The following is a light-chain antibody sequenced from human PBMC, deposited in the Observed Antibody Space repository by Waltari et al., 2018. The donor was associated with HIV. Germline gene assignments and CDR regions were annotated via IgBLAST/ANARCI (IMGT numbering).Light chain of an antibody. J-gene: IGKJ2*01. CDR2: GAS. CDR3: QQYGSPPYT. CDR1: QSVSSSY. Sequence: EIVLTQSPGTLSLSPGARATLSCRASQSVSSSYLAWYQQKPGQAPRLLIYGASSRATGIPDRFSGSGSGTDFTLTISRLEPEDFAVYYCQQYGSPPYTFGQGTKLEIK. V-gene: IGKV3-20*01.